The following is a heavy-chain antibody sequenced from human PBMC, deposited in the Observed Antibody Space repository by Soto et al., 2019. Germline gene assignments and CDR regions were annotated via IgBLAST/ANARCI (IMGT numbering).Heavy chain of an antibody. CDR3: TRASYYYDSRGYYYRYYFDY. CDR2: INTDGSST. V-gene: IGHV3-74*01. Sequence: GGSLRLSCAVSGFTLSSYRMHWVRQAPRKGLVWLSHINTDGSSTNYADSVKGRFTISRDNAQNTLYLQMNSLRAEDTAVYYCTRASYYYDSRGYYYRYYFDYWGQGA. CDR1: GFTLSSYR. D-gene: IGHD3-22*01. J-gene: IGHJ4*02.